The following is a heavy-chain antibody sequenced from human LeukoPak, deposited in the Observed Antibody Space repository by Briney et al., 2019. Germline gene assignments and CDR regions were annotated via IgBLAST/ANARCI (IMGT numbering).Heavy chain of an antibody. Sequence: GGSLRLSCAVSGFTFSTNGMHWVRQAPGKGLEWVAVISNDGSNKYYAASVKGRFTISRDNSKHTLYLQMNSLRAEDAAVYFCAKAPVTSCRGAYCYPFDSWGQGTLVTVSS. D-gene: IGHD2-21*01. CDR3: AKAPVTSCRGAYCYPFDS. CDR1: GFTFSTNG. V-gene: IGHV3-30*18. CDR2: ISNDGSNK. J-gene: IGHJ4*02.